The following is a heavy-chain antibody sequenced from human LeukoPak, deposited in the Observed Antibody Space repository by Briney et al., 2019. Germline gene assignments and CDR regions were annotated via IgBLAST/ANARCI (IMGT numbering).Heavy chain of an antibody. V-gene: IGHV1-2*02. CDR3: ARDERYSDADHHYPDLGY. D-gene: IGHD3-16*01. Sequence: ASVKASCKASGYTFTGYYMHWVRQAPGQGLEWMGWINPNGGATRYAQKFQGRVTLTSDTSIRTTYMELSSLTSDDTAVYYCARDERYSDADHHYPDLGYWGQGTLVTVSS. J-gene: IGHJ4*02. CDR1: GYTFTGYY. CDR2: INPNGGAT.